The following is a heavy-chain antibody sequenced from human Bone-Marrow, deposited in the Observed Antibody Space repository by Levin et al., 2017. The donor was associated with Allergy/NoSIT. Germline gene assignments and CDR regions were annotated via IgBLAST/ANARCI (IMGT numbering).Heavy chain of an antibody. CDR2: YDPTHDET. CDR3: ATVQYSYGSKYFDY. Sequence: GESLKISCRTSGKTLRDLSLHWVRQAPGKGLEWMGGYDPTHDETIYAQRFQGRVSVNFYTSADMAYMTLSSLTSDDTAVYYCATVQYSYGSKYFDYWGQGTLVTVSS. D-gene: IGHD3-10*01. CDR1: GKTLRDLS. V-gene: IGHV1-24*01. J-gene: IGHJ4*02.